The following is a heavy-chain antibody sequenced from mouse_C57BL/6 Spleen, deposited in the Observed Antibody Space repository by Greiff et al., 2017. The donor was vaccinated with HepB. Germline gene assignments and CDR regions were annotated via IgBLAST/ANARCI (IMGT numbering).Heavy chain of an antibody. V-gene: IGHV1-22*01. Sequence: EVQLQQSGPELVKPGASVKMSCKASGYTFTDYNMHWVKQSHGKSLEWIGYINPNNGGTSYNQKFKGKATLTVNKSSSTAYMELRSLTSEDSAVYYCARGGVYYGYDGGYWGQGTSVTVSS. CDR1: GYTFTDYN. CDR2: INPNNGGT. J-gene: IGHJ4*01. CDR3: ARGGVYYGYDGGY. D-gene: IGHD2-2*01.